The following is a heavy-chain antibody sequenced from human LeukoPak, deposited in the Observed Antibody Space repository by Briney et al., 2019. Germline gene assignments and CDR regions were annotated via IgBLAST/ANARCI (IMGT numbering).Heavy chain of an antibody. D-gene: IGHD2-15*01. CDR1: GGTFSSYA. CDR3: ARDLGYCSGGSCRIFDY. Sequence: SVKVSCKASGGTFSSYAISWVRQAPGQGLEWMGRIIPTFGTANYAQKFQGGVTITTDESTSTAYMERSSLRSEDTAVYYCARDLGYCSGGSCRIFDYWGQGTLVTVSS. CDR2: IIPTFGTA. J-gene: IGHJ4*02. V-gene: IGHV1-69*05.